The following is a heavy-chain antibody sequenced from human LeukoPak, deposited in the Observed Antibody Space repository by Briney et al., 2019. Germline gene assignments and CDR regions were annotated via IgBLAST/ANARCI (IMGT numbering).Heavy chain of an antibody. CDR1: GFTFSGSA. D-gene: IGHD6-13*01. Sequence: PGGSLRLSCAASGFTFSGSAIHWVRQASGRGLEWVGRIRSKANNYATAYAASVKGRFTISRDDSKNTAYLQMNSLKTEDTAVYYCTRDDSRYSGSWYPSDAFDIWGQETMVTVSS. V-gene: IGHV3-73*01. CDR3: TRDDSRYSGSWYPSDAFDI. CDR2: IRSKANNYAT. J-gene: IGHJ3*02.